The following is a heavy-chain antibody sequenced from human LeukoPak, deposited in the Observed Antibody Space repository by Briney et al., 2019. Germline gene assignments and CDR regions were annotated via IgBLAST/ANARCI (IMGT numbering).Heavy chain of an antibody. CDR3: ARDGVPAAINYYYGMDV. J-gene: IGHJ6*02. Sequence: GASVKVSCKASGYTFTSYGISWVRQAPGQGLEWMGWISAYNGNTNYAQKLQGRVTMTTDTSTSTAYMELRSLRSDDTAVYYCARDGVPAAINYYYGMDVWGQGTTVTVSS. CDR1: GYTFTSYG. CDR2: ISAYNGNT. D-gene: IGHD2-2*01. V-gene: IGHV1-18*01.